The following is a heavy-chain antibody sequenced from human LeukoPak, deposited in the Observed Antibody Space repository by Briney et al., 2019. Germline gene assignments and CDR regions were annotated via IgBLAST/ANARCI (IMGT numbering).Heavy chain of an antibody. CDR3: ARLTIYASGEDS. J-gene: IGHJ4*02. V-gene: IGHV4-39*01. CDR1: GGSISSSSYY. D-gene: IGHD2/OR15-2a*01. CDR2: IYYSGST. Sequence: PSETLSLTCTVSGGSISSSSYYWGWIRQPPGKGLEWIGSIYYSGSTYYDPSLKSRVTISVDTSKNQFSLKLSSVTAADTAVYYCARLTIYASGEDSWGQGTLVTVSS.